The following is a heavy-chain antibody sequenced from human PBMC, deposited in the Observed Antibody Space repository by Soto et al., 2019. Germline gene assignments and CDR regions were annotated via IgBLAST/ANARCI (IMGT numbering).Heavy chain of an antibody. CDR2: ISGSGGNT. V-gene: IGHV3-23*01. Sequence: EVQLLESGGGLGQPGGSLRLSCAASGFTFSSYAMNWVRQAPGKGLEWVSTISGSGGNTYYADSVKGRFTISRDNSKNTLYLQMNSLRAEDTAVYYCARGRSPFDYWGQGTLVTVSS. D-gene: IGHD1-26*01. J-gene: IGHJ4*02. CDR1: GFTFSSYA. CDR3: ARGRSPFDY.